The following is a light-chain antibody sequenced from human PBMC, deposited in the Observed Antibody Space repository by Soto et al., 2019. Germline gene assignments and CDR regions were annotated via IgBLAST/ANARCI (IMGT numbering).Light chain of an antibody. J-gene: IGLJ1*01. CDR2: EVS. V-gene: IGLV2-14*01. CDR3: SSYISSSTYV. CDR1: SSDVGAYNS. Sequence: QSALTQPASVSGSPGQSITISCTGTSSDVGAYNSVSWYQQYPGKAPKLMMYEVSNRPSGVSDRFSGSKSGNTASLTISGLQTGDEADYYCSSYISSSTYVFGPGTKVTVL.